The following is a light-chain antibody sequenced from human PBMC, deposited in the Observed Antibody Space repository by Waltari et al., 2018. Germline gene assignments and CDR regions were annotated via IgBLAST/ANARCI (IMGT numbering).Light chain of an antibody. J-gene: IGLJ1*01. CDR3: CSYAGTYTFFV. V-gene: IGLV2-11*01. Sequence: QSALTQTRSVSGSPGQSVTISCTGSSSDVGGYNAVSWYQQFPGKGPKVVIYDVSKRLSGVTDRFSGSKSGNTASLTISGLQSEDEAAYYCCSYAGTYTFFVFGSGTEVTVL. CDR2: DVS. CDR1: SSDVGGYNA.